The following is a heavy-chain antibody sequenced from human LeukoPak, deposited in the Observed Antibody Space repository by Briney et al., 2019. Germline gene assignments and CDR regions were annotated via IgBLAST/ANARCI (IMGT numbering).Heavy chain of an antibody. J-gene: IGHJ3*02. V-gene: IGHV4-59*01. D-gene: IGHD5-24*01. CDR3: ARVGYNSAFDI. Sequence: PSETLSLTCTVSGGSISTYYWGLIRQPPGKGLEWIGYIFYSGNTNYNPSLKSRVTISVDTSKNQFSLKLSSVTAADTAVYYCARVGYNSAFDIWGQGTMVTVSS. CDR1: GGSISTYY. CDR2: IFYSGNT.